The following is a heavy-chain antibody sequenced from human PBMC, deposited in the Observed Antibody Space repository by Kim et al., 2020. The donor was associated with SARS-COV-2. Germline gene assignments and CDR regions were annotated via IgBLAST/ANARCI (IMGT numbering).Heavy chain of an antibody. D-gene: IGHD5-12*01. Sequence: GGSLRLSCAASGFTFSSYAMHWVRQAPGKGLEWVAVISYDGSNKYYADSVKGRFTISRDNSKNTLYLQMNSLRAEDTAVCYCARFGFGYRGYAVYWGQGTLVTVSS. V-gene: IGHV3-30*04. CDR2: ISYDGSNK. CDR1: GFTFSSYA. J-gene: IGHJ4*02. CDR3: ARFGFGYRGYAVY.